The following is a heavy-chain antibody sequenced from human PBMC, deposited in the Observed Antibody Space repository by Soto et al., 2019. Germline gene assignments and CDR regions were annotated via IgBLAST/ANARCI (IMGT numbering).Heavy chain of an antibody. CDR2: ISGSGGSP. D-gene: IGHD2-8*01. V-gene: IGHV3-23*01. CDR3: AKARCTTSNCYVPDY. Sequence: GGSPRLSCAASGFSFSTYTMGWVRREPGKGLEWVSAISGSGGSPSYADSVQGRFTISRDNPKKTLYLQMNSLRAEDTAVYYCAKARCTTSNCYVPDYWGQGTLLTVSS. CDR1: GFSFSTYT. J-gene: IGHJ4*02.